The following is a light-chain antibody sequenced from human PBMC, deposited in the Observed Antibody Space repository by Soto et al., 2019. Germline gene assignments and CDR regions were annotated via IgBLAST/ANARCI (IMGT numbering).Light chain of an antibody. CDR3: MHHINYAIT. CDR2: TVS. Sequence: DIVMTQTPISLPVTPGEPASISCRSSQSLFDSDDGNTYLDWYLHKIGRTPQLPIYTVSYRASGVPDEFNGSGSGTDFTLRISRVKSGDVRAYYDMHHINYAITCGQGTQLEI. V-gene: IGKV2-40*01. J-gene: IGKJ5*01. CDR1: QSLFDSDDGNTY.